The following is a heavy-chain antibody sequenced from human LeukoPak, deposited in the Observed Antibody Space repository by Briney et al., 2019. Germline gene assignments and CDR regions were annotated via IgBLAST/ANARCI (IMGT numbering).Heavy chain of an antibody. CDR2: ISYDGSNK. D-gene: IGHD3-10*01. J-gene: IGHJ4*02. Sequence: SGGSPRLSCAASGFTFSSYALHWVRQSPSKGLECVAVISYDGSNKSYADSVKGRFTISRDNSKNTLYLQMNSLRAEDTAVYYCARDWFTTSGYWGQGTLVTVSS. CDR1: GFTFSSYA. V-gene: IGHV3-30*04. CDR3: ARDWFTTSGY.